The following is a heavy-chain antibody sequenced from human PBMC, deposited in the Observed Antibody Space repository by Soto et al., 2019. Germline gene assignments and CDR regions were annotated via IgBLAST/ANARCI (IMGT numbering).Heavy chain of an antibody. Sequence: SVKVSCKASGGTFSSYAISWVRQAPGQGLEWMGGIIPIFGTANYAQKFQGRVTITADESTSTAYMELSSLRSEDTAVYYCARGYPGPGGKRWDGAFDIWGQGTMVTVSS. J-gene: IGHJ3*02. D-gene: IGHD2-15*01. CDR2: IIPIFGTA. CDR3: ARGYPGPGGKRWDGAFDI. CDR1: GGTFSSYA. V-gene: IGHV1-69*13.